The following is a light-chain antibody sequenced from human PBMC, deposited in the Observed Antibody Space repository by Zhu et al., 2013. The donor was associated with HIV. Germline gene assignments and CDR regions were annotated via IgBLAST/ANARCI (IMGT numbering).Light chain of an antibody. CDR1: DSNIGSNF. J-gene: IGLJ1*01. V-gene: IGLV1-47*01. CDR3: GTWDDSLTGYV. Sequence: QSGLTQPPSASDSPGQRVTISCSGGDSNIGSNFVYWYQQVPGTAPKLLIYRTDQRPSGVPDRFSGSKSGTSASLVISGLRSEDEATYSCGTWDDSLTGYVFGTGTKVSVL. CDR2: RTD.